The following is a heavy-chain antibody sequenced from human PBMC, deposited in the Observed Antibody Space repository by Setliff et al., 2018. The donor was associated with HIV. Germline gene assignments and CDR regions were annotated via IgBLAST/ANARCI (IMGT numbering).Heavy chain of an antibody. CDR3: AQTVYYDSSGYYPYDY. CDR1: GFSLSTSAMC. J-gene: IGHJ4*02. D-gene: IGHD3-22*01. Sequence: SGPTLVNPTQTPTLTCTFSGFSLSTSAMCVNWIRQPPGKALEWLARIDWDDDKYYSTSLKTRLTISKDTSKNQVVLTMTNMDPVDTATYYRAQTVYYDSSGYYPYDYWGQGTLVTVSS. CDR2: IDWDDDK. V-gene: IGHV2-70*11.